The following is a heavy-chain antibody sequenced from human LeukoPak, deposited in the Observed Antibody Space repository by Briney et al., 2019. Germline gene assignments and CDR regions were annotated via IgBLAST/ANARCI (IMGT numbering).Heavy chain of an antibody. Sequence: PSETLSLTSTVSGGSISSSSYYWGWIRQPPGKGLEWIGSIYYSGSTYYNPSLKSRVTISVDTSKNQFSLKLSSVTAADTAVYYCAGTTVTYYYYYGMDVWGQGTTVTVSS. J-gene: IGHJ6*02. CDR2: IYYSGST. V-gene: IGHV4-39*01. CDR1: GGSISSSSYY. CDR3: AGTTVTYYYYYGMDV. D-gene: IGHD4-17*01.